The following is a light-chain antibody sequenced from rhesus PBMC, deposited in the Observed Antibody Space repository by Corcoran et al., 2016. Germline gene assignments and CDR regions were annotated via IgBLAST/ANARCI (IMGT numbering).Light chain of an antibody. V-gene: IGKV1-74*01. Sequence: DIQMTQSPSSLSASVGDRVTITCRASENVNNYLNWYQQKPGKAPKLLIYKASTLQRGVPSRFSGSGSWTDYTFTISSLQPEDVATYYCQHGYGTPFTFGPGTKLDIK. CDR3: QHGYGTPFT. CDR1: ENVNNY. J-gene: IGKJ3*01. CDR2: KAS.